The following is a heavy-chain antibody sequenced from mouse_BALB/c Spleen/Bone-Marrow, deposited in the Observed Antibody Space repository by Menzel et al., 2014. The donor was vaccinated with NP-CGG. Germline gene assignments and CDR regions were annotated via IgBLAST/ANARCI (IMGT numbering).Heavy chain of an antibody. Sequence: VQLKQSGAELVRPGALVKLSCKASGFNIKDYYMHWVKQRPEQGLERIGWIDPENGNTIYDPKFQGKASITADTSSNTAYLQLSSLTSEDTAVYYCAMITTYWGQGTTLTVSS. CDR2: IDPENGNT. V-gene: IGHV14-1*02. J-gene: IGHJ2*01. CDR3: AMITTY. CDR1: GFNIKDYY. D-gene: IGHD2-4*01.